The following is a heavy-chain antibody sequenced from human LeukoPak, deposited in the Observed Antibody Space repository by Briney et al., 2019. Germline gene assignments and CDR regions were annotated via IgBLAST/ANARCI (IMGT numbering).Heavy chain of an antibody. D-gene: IGHD3-3*01. Sequence: GGSLRLSCAASGFMFDNYWTHWVRQAPGKGLVWLSHVSSDGSSISYTDSVNGRFTISRDNAKNTLYLQMDSLRAEDTAVYYCARRRRFDCYLDVWGKGTTVTVSS. CDR1: GFMFDNYW. CDR3: ARRRRFDCYLDV. J-gene: IGHJ6*03. V-gene: IGHV3-74*01. CDR2: VSSDGSSI.